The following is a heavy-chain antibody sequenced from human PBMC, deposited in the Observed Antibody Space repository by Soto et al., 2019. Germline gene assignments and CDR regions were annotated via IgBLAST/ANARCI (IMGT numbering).Heavy chain of an antibody. D-gene: IGHD2-2*01. Sequence: RLSCAASGFTFSSYAMSWVRQAPGKGLEWVSAISGSGGSTYYADSVKGRFTISRDNSKNTLYLQMNSLRAEDTAVYYCAKDRQLRWATQLFDYWGQGTLVTVSS. CDR3: AKDRQLRWATQLFDY. J-gene: IGHJ4*02. V-gene: IGHV3-23*01. CDR2: ISGSGGST. CDR1: GFTFSSYA.